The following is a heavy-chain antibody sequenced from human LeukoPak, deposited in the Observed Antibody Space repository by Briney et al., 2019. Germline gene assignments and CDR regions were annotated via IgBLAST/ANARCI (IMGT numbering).Heavy chain of an antibody. D-gene: IGHD3-10*01. CDR1: GFTFSSYS. J-gene: IGHJ4*02. CDR2: ISTSSSYI. Sequence: GGSLRLSCAASGFTFSSYSMNWVRQAPGKGLEWVSSISTSSSYINYADSVKGRFTISRDNAKKSLYLQMNSLRAEDTAVYYCARVYQGVSLFDGIDYWGQGTLVTVSS. V-gene: IGHV3-21*01. CDR3: ARVYQGVSLFDGIDY.